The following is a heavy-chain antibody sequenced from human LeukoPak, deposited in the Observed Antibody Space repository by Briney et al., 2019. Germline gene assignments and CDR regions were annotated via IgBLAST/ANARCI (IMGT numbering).Heavy chain of an antibody. Sequence: SETLSLTCTVSGGYISSGGYSWSWIRQPPGKDLEWIGYIYHSGNTYYNPSLKSRVTISVDTSKNQFSLKLSSVTAADTAVYYCATENLPGYYGSGSHDYWGQGTLVTVSS. J-gene: IGHJ4*02. CDR2: IYHSGNT. CDR3: ATENLPGYYGSGSHDY. CDR1: GGYISSGGYS. V-gene: IGHV4-30-2*01. D-gene: IGHD3-10*01.